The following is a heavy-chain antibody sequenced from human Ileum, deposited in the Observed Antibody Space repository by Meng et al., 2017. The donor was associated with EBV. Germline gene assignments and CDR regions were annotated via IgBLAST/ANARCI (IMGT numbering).Heavy chain of an antibody. Sequence: LQRQGTGPGLVKPSETLSLTCTVSGASIRGSRYYWGWIRQPPGKGLEWIGSTYYSGSTNYNPSLKSRVTISVDTSKNQFSLNLSSVTAADTAVYYCARGDILTGYWYYFDYWGQGILVTVSS. V-gene: IGHV4-39*07. CDR2: TYYSGST. CDR3: ARGDILTGYWYYFDY. J-gene: IGHJ4*02. CDR1: GASIRGSRYY. D-gene: IGHD3-9*01.